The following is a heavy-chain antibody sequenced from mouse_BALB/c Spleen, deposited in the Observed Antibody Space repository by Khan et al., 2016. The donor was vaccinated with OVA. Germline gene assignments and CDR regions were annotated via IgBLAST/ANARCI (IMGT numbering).Heavy chain of an antibody. Sequence: QIQLVQSGPELKKPGETVKISCKASGYTLTNYGMNWVKQAPGKGLKWMGWINTYTGEATYADDFKGRFAFSLETSASTAYLQINNLNNEDTATSFCSRSNGNYWFAYWGQGTLVTVSA. D-gene: IGHD2-1*01. V-gene: IGHV9-3-1*01. CDR2: INTYTGEA. CDR1: GYTLTNYG. J-gene: IGHJ3*01. CDR3: SRSNGNYWFAY.